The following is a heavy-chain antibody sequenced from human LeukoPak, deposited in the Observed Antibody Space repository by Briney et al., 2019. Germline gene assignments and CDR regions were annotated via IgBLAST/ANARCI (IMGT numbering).Heavy chain of an antibody. J-gene: IGHJ4*02. CDR3: ARDPSYHGGYFDY. CDR1: GGSINSYY. D-gene: IGHD2-2*01. CDR2: IYYSGST. V-gene: IGHV4-59*01. Sequence: SETLSLTCTVSGGSINSYYWSWIRQPPGKGLEWLGYIYYSGSTNYNPSPKSRVTISVDTSKNQFSLKLSSVTAADTAVYYCARDPSYHGGYFDYWGQGTLVTVFS.